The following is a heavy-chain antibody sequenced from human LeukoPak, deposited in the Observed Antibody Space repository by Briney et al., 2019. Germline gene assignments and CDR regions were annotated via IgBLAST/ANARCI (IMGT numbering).Heavy chain of an antibody. V-gene: IGHV1-8*01. D-gene: IGHD3-10*01. Sequence: ASVKVSRKASGYTFTSYDINWVRQATGQGLEWMGWINPNSGNTGYAQKFQGRVTMTRNTSTSTAYMELSSLRSEDTAVYYCARGYGSGRRNPTFGCWGQGTLVTVSS. CDR1: GYTFTSYD. CDR3: ARGYGSGRRNPTFGC. CDR2: INPNSGNT. J-gene: IGHJ4*02.